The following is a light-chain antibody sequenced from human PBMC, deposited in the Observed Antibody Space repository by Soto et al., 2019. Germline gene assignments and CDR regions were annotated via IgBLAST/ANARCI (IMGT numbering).Light chain of an antibody. CDR3: HHYET. J-gene: IGKJ1*01. CDR1: QSISSN. Sequence: EIVLTQSPAPLSVSPGERAALSCRANQSISSNLAWYQQKPGQAPRLLMYGASIRAAGVPDRFSGSGSGTEFTLTISRLEPEDFTVYYCHHYETFGQGTKVDIK. CDR2: GAS. V-gene: IGKV3-20*01.